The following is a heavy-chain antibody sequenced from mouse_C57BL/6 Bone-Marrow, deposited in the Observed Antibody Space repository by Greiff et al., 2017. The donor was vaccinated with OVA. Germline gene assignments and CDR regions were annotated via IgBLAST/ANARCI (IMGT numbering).Heavy chain of an antibody. D-gene: IGHD1-1*01. CDR1: GFSLTSYG. CDR3: ARLFTTVVARYFDV. CDR2: IWSGGST. Sequence: QVQLKESGPGLVQPSQSLSITCTVSGFSLTSYGVHWVRQSPGKGLEWLGVIWSGGSTDYNAAFISRLSISKDNSKSQVFFKMNSLQADDTAIYYCARLFTTVVARYFDVWGTGTTVTVSS. J-gene: IGHJ1*03. V-gene: IGHV2-2*01.